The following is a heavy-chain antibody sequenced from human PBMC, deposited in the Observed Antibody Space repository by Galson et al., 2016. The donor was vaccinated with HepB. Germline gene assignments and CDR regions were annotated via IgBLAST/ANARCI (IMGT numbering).Heavy chain of an antibody. J-gene: IGHJ2*01. CDR3: ARDNSHCGRTSCIPTYRYFDL. V-gene: IGHV3-21*01. D-gene: IGHD2-2*01. CDR2: ISSNGDFI. Sequence: LEWLSSISSNGDFINYADSVKGRFTISRDNADNSLFLHMSSLRAEDTAIYYCARDNSHCGRTSCIPTYRYFDLWGRGTLVTVSS.